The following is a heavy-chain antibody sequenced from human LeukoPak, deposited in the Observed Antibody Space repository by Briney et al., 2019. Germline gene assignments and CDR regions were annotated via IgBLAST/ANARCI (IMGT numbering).Heavy chain of an antibody. J-gene: IGHJ4*02. Sequence: QPGGSLRLSCAAFGFTFSSYAMHWARQAPGKGLEWVAVISYDGSNKNYADSVKGRFTISRDNAKNSLYLQMNSLRAEDTAVYYCARDSGYYGLAFDYWGQGTLVTVSS. D-gene: IGHD3-22*01. CDR1: GFTFSSYA. V-gene: IGHV3-30*04. CDR3: ARDSGYYGLAFDY. CDR2: ISYDGSNK.